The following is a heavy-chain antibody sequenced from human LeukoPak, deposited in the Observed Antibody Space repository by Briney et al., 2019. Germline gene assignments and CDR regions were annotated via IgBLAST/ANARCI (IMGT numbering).Heavy chain of an antibody. Sequence: GASVKVSCRASGYTFTSYGITWVRQAPGQGLEWMGWISAYNGNTNYAQKLQGRAAMTTDTSTSTAYMELRSLRSDDTAVYYCARSGGRSTYYYDSSPYWAGYWGQGTLVTVSS. CDR1: GYTFTSYG. CDR2: ISAYNGNT. J-gene: IGHJ4*02. V-gene: IGHV1-18*01. D-gene: IGHD3-22*01. CDR3: ARSGGRSTYYYDSSPYWAGY.